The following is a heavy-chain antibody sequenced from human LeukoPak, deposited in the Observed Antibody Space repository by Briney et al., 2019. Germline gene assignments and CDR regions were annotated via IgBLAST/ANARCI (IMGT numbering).Heavy chain of an antibody. CDR3: VRGRIVVVPAATVVVWDV. Sequence: SETLSLTCAVYGGSFSGYYWSWIRQPPGKGLEWIGEINHSGSTNYNPSLKSRVTISVDTSKNQFSLKLSSVTAADTAVYYCVRGRIVVVPAATVVVWDVWGKGTTVTVSS. J-gene: IGHJ6*04. CDR1: GGSFSGYY. D-gene: IGHD2-2*01. CDR2: INHSGST. V-gene: IGHV4-34*01.